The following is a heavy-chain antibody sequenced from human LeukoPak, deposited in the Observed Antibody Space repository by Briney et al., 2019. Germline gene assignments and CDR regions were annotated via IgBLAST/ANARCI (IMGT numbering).Heavy chain of an antibody. V-gene: IGHV4-39*07. D-gene: IGHD3-10*01. CDR1: GGSISNSNYY. J-gene: IGHJ6*02. CDR3: ARDRKGVTLVRGVGLHYYYGMDV. Sequence: SETLSLTCTVSGGSISNSNYYWGWIRQPPGKGLEWIGSIYYSGSTYYNPSLKSRVTISADTSKKQFSLKLRSVTAADTAVYYCARDRKGVTLVRGVGLHYYYGMDVWGQGTTVTVSS. CDR2: IYYSGST.